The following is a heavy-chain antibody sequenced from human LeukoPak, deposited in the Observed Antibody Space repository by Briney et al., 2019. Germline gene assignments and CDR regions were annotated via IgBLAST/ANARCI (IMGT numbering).Heavy chain of an antibody. CDR1: GGSISSGGYY. Sequence: SETLSLTCTVSGGSISSGGYYWSWIRQHPGKGLEWIGYIYYSGSTYYNPSLKSRVTISVDTSKNQFSLKLSSVTAADTAVYYCARESGAITMVRAVRRSGIFDYWGQGTLVTVSS. CDR3: ARESGAITMVRAVRRSGIFDY. D-gene: IGHD3-10*01. J-gene: IGHJ4*02. CDR2: IYYSGST. V-gene: IGHV4-31*03.